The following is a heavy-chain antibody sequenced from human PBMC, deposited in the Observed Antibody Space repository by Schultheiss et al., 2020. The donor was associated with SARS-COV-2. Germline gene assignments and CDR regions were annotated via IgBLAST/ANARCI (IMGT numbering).Heavy chain of an antibody. CDR1: KFTFSDAW. Sequence: GGSLRLSCVASKFTFSDAWMNWVRQAPGKGLEWVAYISRSSSPIYYADYVKGRFTISRDNAKNTLYLQMNSLRDEDTAVYYCTRGRPYYFDYWGPGTLVTVSS. V-gene: IGHV3-48*02. J-gene: IGHJ4*02. CDR3: TRGRPYYFDY. CDR2: ISRSSSPI.